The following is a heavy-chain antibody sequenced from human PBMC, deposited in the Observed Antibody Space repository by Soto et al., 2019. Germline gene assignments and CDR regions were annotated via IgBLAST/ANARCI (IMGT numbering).Heavy chain of an antibody. V-gene: IGHV4-59*01. J-gene: IGHJ4*02. CDR1: GGSISSYY. CDR3: ARGGLTLRYFD. Sequence: PSETLSLTCTVSGGSISSYYWSWIRQPPGKGLEWIGYIYYSGSTNYNPSLKSRVTISVDTSKNQFSLKLSSVTATDTAVYYCARGGLTLRYFDWGQGTLVTVSS. D-gene: IGHD3-9*01. CDR2: IYYSGST.